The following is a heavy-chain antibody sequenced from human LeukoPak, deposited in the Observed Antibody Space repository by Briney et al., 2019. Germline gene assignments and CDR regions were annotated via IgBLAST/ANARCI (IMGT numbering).Heavy chain of an antibody. CDR3: ARSHRGSNSLSFDI. CDR2: LYSGGST. V-gene: IGHV3-53*01. J-gene: IGHJ3*02. D-gene: IGHD1-26*01. CDR1: GFTVSSSY. Sequence: PGGSLRLSCAASGFTVSSSYMSWVRQAPGKGLEWVSVLYSGGSTYSAASVKGRFTISRDNSKNTLYLQMNSLRAEDTAVYYCARSHRGSNSLSFDIWGQGTKVTASS.